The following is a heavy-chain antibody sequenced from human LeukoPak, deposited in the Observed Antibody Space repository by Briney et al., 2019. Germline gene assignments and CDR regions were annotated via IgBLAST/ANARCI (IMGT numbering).Heavy chain of an antibody. J-gene: IGHJ3*02. CDR1: GGSISSYY. D-gene: IGHD3-22*01. CDR3: ARIYYDSGAYYRRAFDI. CDR2: IYNSGST. V-gene: IGHV4-59*01. Sequence: PSETLSLTCTVSGGSISSYYWSWIRQPPGKGLEWIAFIYNSGSTNYNPSLKSRVTISADTSKHRFSLRLSSVTAADTAVYYCARIYYDSGAYYRRAFDIWGQGTMVTVSS.